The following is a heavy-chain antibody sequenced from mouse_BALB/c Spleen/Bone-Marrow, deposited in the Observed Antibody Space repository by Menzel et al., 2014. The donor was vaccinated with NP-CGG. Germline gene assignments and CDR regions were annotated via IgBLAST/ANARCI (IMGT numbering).Heavy chain of an antibody. Sequence: VQVVESGTDLVRPGASVKLSCKASGYTFTSYWINWVKRRPGQGLEWIGNIYPSGSYTNYNQKFKDKATLTVDKSSSTAYMHLSSPTSEDSAVYYCTRDDGGFAYWGQGTLVTVSA. D-gene: IGHD1-1*02. J-gene: IGHJ3*01. CDR3: TRDDGGFAY. CDR2: IYPSGSYT. CDR1: GYTFTSYW. V-gene: IGHV1-69*02.